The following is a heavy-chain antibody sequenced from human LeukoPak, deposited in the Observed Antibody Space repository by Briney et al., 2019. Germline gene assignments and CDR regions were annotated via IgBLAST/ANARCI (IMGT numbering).Heavy chain of an antibody. CDR3: ARGASITLYNWFDP. V-gene: IGHV3-74*01. CDR2: INSDGSIT. J-gene: IGHJ5*02. CDR1: EFTFSTYW. D-gene: IGHD2-2*01. Sequence: PGGSLRLSCSASEFTFSTYWMHWVRQAPGKGLVWVSRINSDGSITDYADSVKGRFTISRDNAKSTLYLQMNSLTGEDTAVYYCARGASITLYNWFDPWGQGTLVTVSS.